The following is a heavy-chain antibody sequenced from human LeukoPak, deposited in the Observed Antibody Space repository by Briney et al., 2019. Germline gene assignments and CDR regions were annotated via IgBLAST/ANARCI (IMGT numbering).Heavy chain of an antibody. J-gene: IGHJ4*02. CDR3: ARVGLSAANNPFHFDY. V-gene: IGHV4-34*01. CDR2: ISQNGDS. CDR1: GGSLSFYY. D-gene: IGHD6-13*01. Sequence: SETLSLTCGVSGGSLSFYYWSWIRQSPGKGLEWIAEISQNGDSNYNMSLKSRVTISLDKSKNQFSLRLTSVTAADTATYYCARVGLSAANNPFHFDYWGQGTQVIVSS.